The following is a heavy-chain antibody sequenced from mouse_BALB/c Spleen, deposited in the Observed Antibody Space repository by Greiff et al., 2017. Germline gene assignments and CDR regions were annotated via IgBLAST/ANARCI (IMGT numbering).Heavy chain of an antibody. D-gene: IGHD2-10*02. J-gene: IGHJ4*01. CDR2: IYPGDGDT. V-gene: IGHV1-87*01. CDR1: GYTFTSYW. CDR3: ARRYGNYYYAMDY. Sequence: VQLQQSGAELARPGASVKLSCKASGYTFTSYWMQWVKQRPGQGLEWIGAIYPGDGDTRYTQKFKGKATLTADKSSSTAYMQLSSLASEDSAVYYCARRYGNYYYAMDYWGQGTSVTVSS.